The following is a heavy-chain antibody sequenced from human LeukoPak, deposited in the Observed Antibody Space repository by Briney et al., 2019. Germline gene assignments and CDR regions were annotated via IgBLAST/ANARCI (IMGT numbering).Heavy chain of an antibody. CDR3: ALARGTTGTWPRGDAFDS. V-gene: IGHV3-66*01. Sequence: GPSLRPSRAAAGSTVSSNYTSWVRHAPGNWLEWVSAIKSGGSTYYAEYEKGRFTIYRENSKNTLYLQMNRLGAEDTAVYYCALARGTTGTWPRGDAFDSWGHGRMGIV. CDR2: IKSGGST. CDR1: GSTVSSNY. D-gene: IGHD1-1*01. J-gene: IGHJ3*02.